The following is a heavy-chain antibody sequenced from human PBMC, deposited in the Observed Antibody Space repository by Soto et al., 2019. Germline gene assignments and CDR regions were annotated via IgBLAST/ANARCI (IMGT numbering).Heavy chain of an antibody. CDR1: GFTFGSYW. CDR3: ARDLPRLRYFDWLLYDAAGYFDY. CDR2: INSDGSST. V-gene: IGHV3-74*01. D-gene: IGHD3-9*01. J-gene: IGHJ4*02. Sequence: GGSLRLSCAASGFTFGSYWMHWVRQAPGKGLVWVSRINSDGSSTSYADSVKGRFTISRDNAKNTLYLQMNSLRAEDTAVYYCARDLPRLRYFDWLLYDAAGYFDYWGQGTLVTVSS.